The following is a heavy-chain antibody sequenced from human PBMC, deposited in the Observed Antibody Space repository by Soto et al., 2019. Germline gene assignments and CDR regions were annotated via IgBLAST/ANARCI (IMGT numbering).Heavy chain of an antibody. CDR1: GGSISSGGYS. V-gene: IGHV4-30-2*01. CDR2: IYHSGST. J-gene: IGHJ4*02. CDR3: TRVRYFDWLFDY. D-gene: IGHD3-9*01. Sequence: QLQLQESGSGLVKPSQTLSLTCAVSGGSISSGGYSWSWIRQPPGKGLEWIGYIYHSGSTYYNPSPKRRVTIAVDRSKNQFSLKLSSVTAADTAVYYCTRVRYFDWLFDYWGQGTLVTVSS.